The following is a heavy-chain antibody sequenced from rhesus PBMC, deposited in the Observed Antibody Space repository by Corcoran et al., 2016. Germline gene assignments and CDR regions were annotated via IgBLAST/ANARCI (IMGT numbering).Heavy chain of an antibody. CDR3: ARLEKQRLVDAVDF. D-gene: IGHD6-31*01. CDR1: GGSISSSNW. CDR2: IYSNSERT. Sequence: QVQLQESGPGLVKPSETLSLTCAVSGGSISSSNWWSWIRQPPGQGLEWIGGIYSNSERTNDNPALKSRVTISKDTAKNQVSLKLSSVTAADTAVYYCARLEKQRLVDAVDFWGKGLRVTVSS. V-gene: IGHV4S18*01. J-gene: IGHJ3*01.